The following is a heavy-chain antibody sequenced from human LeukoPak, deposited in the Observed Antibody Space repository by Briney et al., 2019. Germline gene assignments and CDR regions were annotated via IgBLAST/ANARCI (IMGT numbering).Heavy chain of an antibody. Sequence: PGGSLRLSCAASGFTFSTYWMNWVRQAPGKGLEWVANIKPDGSDKYYVDSVKGRFTVSRDNAKNSLYLQMNSLRAEDTAVYYCAKGGDRWGQGTLVTVSS. CDR2: IKPDGSDK. J-gene: IGHJ5*02. D-gene: IGHD3-16*01. CDR1: GFTFSTYW. V-gene: IGHV3-7*01. CDR3: AKGGDR.